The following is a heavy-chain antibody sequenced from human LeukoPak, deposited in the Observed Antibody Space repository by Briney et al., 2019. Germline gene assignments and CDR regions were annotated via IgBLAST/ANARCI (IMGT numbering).Heavy chain of an antibody. Sequence: TGGSLRLSCAASGFTSSSYSMNWVRQAPGKGLEWVSSISSSSSYIYYADSVKGRFTISRDNAKNSLYPQMNSLRAEDTAVYYCARDGGIVVVPAATDFDYWGQGTLVTVSS. CDR2: ISSSSSYI. J-gene: IGHJ4*02. D-gene: IGHD2-2*01. CDR3: ARDGGIVVVPAATDFDY. CDR1: GFTSSSYS. V-gene: IGHV3-21*01.